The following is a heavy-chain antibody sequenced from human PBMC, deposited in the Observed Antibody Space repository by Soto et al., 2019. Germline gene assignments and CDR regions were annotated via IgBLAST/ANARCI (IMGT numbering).Heavy chain of an antibody. CDR1: GYTFSNYG. V-gene: IGHV1-18*01. CDR2: ISTYNDNR. J-gene: IGHJ6*02. CDR3: ARAFRQGRDSSPALGY. D-gene: IGHD6-13*01. Sequence: ASVKVSCKGSGYTFSNYGISWVRQDPGQGLEWMGWISTYNDNRNFAQKFQGRLTMTTDTSTSTAYMELRSLTSEDTAVYYCARAFRQGRDSSPALGYWGQGTTVTVSS.